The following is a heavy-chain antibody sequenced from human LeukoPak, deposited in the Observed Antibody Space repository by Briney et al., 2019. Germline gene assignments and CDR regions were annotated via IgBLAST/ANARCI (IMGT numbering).Heavy chain of an antibody. J-gene: IGHJ3*02. V-gene: IGHV1-2*02. CDR2: MNPNSRGT. CDR1: GYAFTGYY. CDR3: ARPQGPADAFDI. Sequence: ASVKVPCKASGYAFTGYYLHWVRQAPGQGLEWMGWMNPNSRGTSHAQKFQGRVTMTSDTSISTAYMELSRLRSDDTAVYYCARPQGPADAFDIWGQGTMVSVSS.